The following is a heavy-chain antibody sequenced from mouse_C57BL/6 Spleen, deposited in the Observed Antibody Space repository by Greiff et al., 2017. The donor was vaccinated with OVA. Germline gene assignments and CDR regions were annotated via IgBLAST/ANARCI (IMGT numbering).Heavy chain of an antibody. V-gene: IGHV14-2*01. D-gene: IGHD1-1*01. Sequence: EVKLVESGAELVKPGASVKLSCTASGFNIKDYYMHWVKQRTEQGLEWIGRIDPEDGETKYAPKFQGKATITADTSSNTADLQLSSLTSEDTAVYYCATGVVANFDYWGQGTTLTVSS. J-gene: IGHJ2*01. CDR1: GFNIKDYY. CDR3: ATGVVANFDY. CDR2: IDPEDGET.